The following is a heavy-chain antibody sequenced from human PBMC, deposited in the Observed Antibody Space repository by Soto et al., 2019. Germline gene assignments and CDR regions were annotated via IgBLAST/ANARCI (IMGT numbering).Heavy chain of an antibody. D-gene: IGHD3-9*01. CDR2: IWYDGSNK. J-gene: IGHJ4*02. CDR1: GFTFSSYG. Sequence: GVSLRLSCAASGFTFSSYGMHWVRQAPGKGLEWVAVIWYDGSNKYYADSVKGRFTISRDNSKNTLYLQMNSLRAEDTAVYYCARGSLGGYYDSLTGYPYFDYWGQGTLVTVSS. CDR3: ARGSLGGYYDSLTGYPYFDY. V-gene: IGHV3-33*01.